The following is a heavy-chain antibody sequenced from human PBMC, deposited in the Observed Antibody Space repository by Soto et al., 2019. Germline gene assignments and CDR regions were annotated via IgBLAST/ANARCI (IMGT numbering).Heavy chain of an antibody. CDR3: ARSIRGPRRLNGMDV. J-gene: IGHJ6*02. CDR1: GFSLTSPGMC. V-gene: IGHV2-70*13. D-gene: IGHD1-20*01. Sequence: SGPTLVNPTETLTLTCTFSGFSLTSPGMCVSWIRQSPGKALEWLALIERDDDDKYYSTSLKTRLTISKDTRKNQVVLTMANMEPADTATYYCARSIRGPRRLNGMDVWGQGNTVTVSS. CDR2: IERDDDDK.